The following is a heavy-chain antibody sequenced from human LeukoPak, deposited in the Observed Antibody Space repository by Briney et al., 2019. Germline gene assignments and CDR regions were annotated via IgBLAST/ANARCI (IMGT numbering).Heavy chain of an antibody. CDR3: ARGYYYDSSGYFPPYYFDY. CDR2: RKQEESEK. D-gene: IGHD3-22*01. V-gene: IGHV3-7*01. CDR1: GLTCSSYW. Sequence: GGTLRLPCAASGLTCSSYWMSWIPQAPGEGLVRVAHRKQEESEKYYVDAVKDRFTISRDDAKNSLYLQMNSLRAEDTAVYYCARGYYYDSSGYFPPYYFDYWGQGTLVTVSS. J-gene: IGHJ4*02.